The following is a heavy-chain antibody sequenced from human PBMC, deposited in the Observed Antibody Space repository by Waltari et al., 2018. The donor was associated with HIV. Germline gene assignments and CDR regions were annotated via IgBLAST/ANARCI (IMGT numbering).Heavy chain of an antibody. CDR3: AKSSAVAGTTYYYYGMDV. J-gene: IGHJ6*02. Sequence: EVQMLESGGGLVQPGGSLRLSRAPSGFTFSSYAMSWVRQAPGKGLEWVSAISGSGGSTYYADSVKGRFTISRDNSKSTLYLQMNSLRAEDTAVYYCAKSSAVAGTTYYYYGMDVWGQGTTVTVSS. V-gene: IGHV3-23*01. CDR1: GFTFSSYA. CDR2: ISGSGGST. D-gene: IGHD6-19*01.